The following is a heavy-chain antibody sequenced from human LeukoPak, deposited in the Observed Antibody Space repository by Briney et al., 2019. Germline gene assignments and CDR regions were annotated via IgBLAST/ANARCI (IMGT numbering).Heavy chain of an antibody. CDR1: GFTFSSCY. Sequence: PGGSLRFSCAVSGFTFSSCYKRGCRRAPGKGLEWVALISYDGSNKYYADSVKARFIISRDNSKNTVYLQLNSVRAEDTAVYYCGRGLYSSSWRDYYYYYIDVWGKGTTVTISS. CDR3: GRGLYSSSWRDYYYYYIDV. CDR2: ISYDGSNK. V-gene: IGHV3-30*04. J-gene: IGHJ6*03. D-gene: IGHD6-13*01.